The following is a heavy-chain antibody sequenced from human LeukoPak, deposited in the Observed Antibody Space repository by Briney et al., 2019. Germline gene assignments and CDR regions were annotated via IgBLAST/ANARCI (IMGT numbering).Heavy chain of an antibody. CDR3: AKDLGITMIVGD. D-gene: IGHD3-22*01. Sequence: GGSLRLSCVVSGFTFSSYWMSWVRQAPGKGLEWVAVISYDGSNKYYADSVKGRFTISRDNSKNTLYLQMNSLRAEDTAVYYCAKDLGITMIVGDWGQGTLVTVSS. J-gene: IGHJ4*02. CDR2: ISYDGSNK. CDR1: GFTFSSYW. V-gene: IGHV3-30*18.